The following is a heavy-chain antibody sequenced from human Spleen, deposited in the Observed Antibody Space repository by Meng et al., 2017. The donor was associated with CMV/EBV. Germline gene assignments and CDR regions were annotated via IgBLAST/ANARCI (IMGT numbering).Heavy chain of an antibody. D-gene: IGHD4-17*01. CDR3: AKQSVTNDAFDI. V-gene: IGHV6-1*01. J-gene: IGHJ3*02. Sequence: SETLSLTCALSGDSVSSNSAAWNWIRQSPSRGLEWLGRTYYRSKWYNDYAVSVKSRITINPDTSKNQFSLQLNSVTPEDTAVYYCAKQSVTNDAFDIWGQGTMVTVSS. CDR1: GDSVSSNSAA. CDR2: TYYRSKWYN.